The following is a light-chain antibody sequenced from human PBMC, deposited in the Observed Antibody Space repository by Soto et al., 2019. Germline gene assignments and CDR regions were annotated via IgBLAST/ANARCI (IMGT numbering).Light chain of an antibody. J-gene: IGLJ3*02. CDR1: SSNIGNTY. Sequence: QAVLTQPPSASGTPGQRVTISCSGSSSNIGNTYVNWYQQFPGTAPKLLIFSNDHRPSGVPDRFSGSKSGTSAYLAISGLRSEDEADYYCAAWDDSLRGHWAFGGGTKLTVL. CDR2: SND. V-gene: IGLV1-47*02. CDR3: AAWDDSLRGHWA.